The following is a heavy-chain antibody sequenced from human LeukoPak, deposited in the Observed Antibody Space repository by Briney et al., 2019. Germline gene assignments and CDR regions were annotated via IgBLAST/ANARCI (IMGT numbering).Heavy chain of an antibody. CDR3: ARHGYRGSGSYRTYNWFDP. CDR2: TYYRSKWYN. D-gene: IGHD3-10*01. Sequence: SQTLSLTCAISGDSVSSNSAAWNWIRQSPSRGLEWLGRTYYRSKWYNDYAVSVKSRITINPDTSKNQFSLKLSSVTAADTAVYYCARHGYRGSGSYRTYNWFDPWGQGTLVTVSS. CDR1: GDSVSSNSAA. J-gene: IGHJ5*02. V-gene: IGHV6-1*01.